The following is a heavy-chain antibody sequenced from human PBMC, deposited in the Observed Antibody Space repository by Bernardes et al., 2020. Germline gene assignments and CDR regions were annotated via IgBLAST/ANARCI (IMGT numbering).Heavy chain of an antibody. D-gene: IGHD5-18*01. CDR2: IYSGGST. Sequence: GWSLRRSCAASGFTVSSNYMSWVRQAPGKGLEWVSVIYSGGSTYYADSVKGRFTISRDNSKNTLYLQMNSLRAEDTAVYYCARDRTGYSYGPYGMDVWGKGTTVTVSS. CDR1: GFTVSSNY. CDR3: ARDRTGYSYGPYGMDV. J-gene: IGHJ6*04. V-gene: IGHV3-53*01.